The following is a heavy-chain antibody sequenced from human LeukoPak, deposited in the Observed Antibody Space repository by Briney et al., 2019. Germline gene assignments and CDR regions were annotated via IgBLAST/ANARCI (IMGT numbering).Heavy chain of an antibody. CDR2: ISYDGSNK. V-gene: IGHV3-30-3*01. D-gene: IGHD3-22*01. CDR3: ARGGDDSSAIHPIDY. CDR1: GFTFSSYA. J-gene: IGHJ4*02. Sequence: PGGSLRLSCAASGFTFSSYAMHWVRQAPGKGLEWVAVISYDGSNKYYADSVKGRFTISRDNSKNTLYLQMNSLRAEDTAVYYCARGGDDSSAIHPIDYWGQGTLVTVSS.